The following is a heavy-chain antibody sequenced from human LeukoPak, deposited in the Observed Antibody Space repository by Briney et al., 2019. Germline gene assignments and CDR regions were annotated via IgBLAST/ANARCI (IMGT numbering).Heavy chain of an antibody. Sequence: GGSLRLSCAASGFTFSSYAMSWVRQAPGKGLEWVSAISASGGSTYYADSVKGRFTISRDNSKNTLYLQTNSLRAEDTAVYYCAKGGSSSSWFYYYMDVWGKGTTVTISS. CDR1: GFTFSSYA. CDR2: ISASGGST. D-gene: IGHD6-13*01. V-gene: IGHV3-23*01. J-gene: IGHJ6*03. CDR3: AKGGSSSSWFYYYMDV.